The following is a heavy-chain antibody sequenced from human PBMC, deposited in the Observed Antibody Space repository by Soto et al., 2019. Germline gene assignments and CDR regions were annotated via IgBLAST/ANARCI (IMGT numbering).Heavy chain of an antibody. CDR1: GFTFSSNS. D-gene: IGHD3-9*01. CDR3: AKDWDKRDWYGRFDP. Sequence: GGTLRLSCAASGFTFSSNSMNCVLQAPGKGLEWVSSISDSGSRTYYADSVKGRFTISRDNSKNTLYLQMNSPRIDDTAVYYCAKDWDKRDWYGRFDPWGQGTQVTVSS. J-gene: IGHJ5*02. CDR2: ISDSGSRT. V-gene: IGHV3-23*01.